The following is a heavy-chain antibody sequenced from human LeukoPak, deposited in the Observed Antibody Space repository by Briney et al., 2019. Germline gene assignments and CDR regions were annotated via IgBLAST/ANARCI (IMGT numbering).Heavy chain of an antibody. D-gene: IGHD3-22*01. CDR1: GFTFSSYW. CDR3: ARAPSEIGGYYPKYFRH. J-gene: IGHJ1*01. CDR2: IKSDGST. V-gene: IGHV3-74*01. Sequence: GGSLRLSCAASGFTFSSYWMHWVRQAPGKGLVWVSRIKSDGSTNYADSVKGRFTISRDNAKNTVSLQMTSLRAEDTGVYYCARAPSEIGGYYPKYFRHWGQGTLVTVSS.